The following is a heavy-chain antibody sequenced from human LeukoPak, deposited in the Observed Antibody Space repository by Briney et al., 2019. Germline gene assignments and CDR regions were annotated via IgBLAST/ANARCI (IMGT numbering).Heavy chain of an antibody. Sequence: GGSLRLSCAASEFTFSDYSMNWVRQAPGKGLEWVASISSSSRYIYYADSVKGRFTISRDNAKNSLYLQMNSLRAEDTAVYYCARAAENYGGRFDSWGQGTLVTVSS. CDR3: ARAAENYGGRFDS. V-gene: IGHV3-21*01. CDR1: EFTFSDYS. D-gene: IGHD3-16*01. CDR2: ISSSSRYI. J-gene: IGHJ4*02.